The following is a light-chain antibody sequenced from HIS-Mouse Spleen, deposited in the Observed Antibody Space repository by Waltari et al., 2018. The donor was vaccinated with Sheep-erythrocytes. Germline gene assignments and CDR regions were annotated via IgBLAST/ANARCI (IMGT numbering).Light chain of an antibody. CDR2: DES. J-gene: IGKJ4*01. Sequence: DIQMTQSPSSLSASVGDRVTITCQASQDISNYLNWYQQKPGKPPKLLIYDESNLETGVPSRFSGSGSGTDFTFTISSLQPEDIATYYCQQYDNLLTFGGGTKVEIK. V-gene: IGKV1-33*01. CDR3: QQYDNLLT. CDR1: QDISNY.